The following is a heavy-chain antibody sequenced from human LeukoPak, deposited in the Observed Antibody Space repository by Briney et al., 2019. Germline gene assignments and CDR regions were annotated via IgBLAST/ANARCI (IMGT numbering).Heavy chain of an antibody. J-gene: IGHJ5*02. CDR3: ARDRDAAAGPKGENWFDP. CDR1: GFTFSSYG. D-gene: IGHD6-13*01. CDR2: IRYDGSNK. Sequence: AGGSLRLSCAASGFTFSSYGMHWVRQAPGKGLEWVAVIRYDGSNKYYADSVKGRFTISRDNSKNTLYLQMNSLRAEDTAVYYCARDRDAAAGPKGENWFDPWGQGTLVTVSS. V-gene: IGHV3-33*01.